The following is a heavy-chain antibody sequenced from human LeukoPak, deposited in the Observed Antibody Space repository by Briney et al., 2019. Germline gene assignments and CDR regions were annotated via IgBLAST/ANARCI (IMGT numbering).Heavy chain of an antibody. CDR3: ARGLGSYSY. D-gene: IGHD1-26*01. V-gene: IGHV4-34*01. Sequence: SETLSLTCAVYGGSFSGYYWGWIRQPPGKGLEWIGEINHSGSTNYNPSLKSRVTISVDTSKNQFSLKLSPVTAADTAVYYCARGLGSYSYWGQGTLVTVSS. J-gene: IGHJ4*02. CDR2: INHSGST. CDR1: GGSFSGYY.